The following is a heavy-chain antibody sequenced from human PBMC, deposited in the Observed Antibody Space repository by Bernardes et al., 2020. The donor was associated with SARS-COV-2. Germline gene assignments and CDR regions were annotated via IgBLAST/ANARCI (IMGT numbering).Heavy chain of an antibody. V-gene: IGHV1-69*13. CDR1: GYILTSYA. D-gene: IGHD1-26*01. CDR3: ARSGTYPDACDF. J-gene: IGHJ3*01. CDR2: INTLFGTT. Sequence: SSVQVTFQTTGYILTSYAVIWVRQAPGQGRECMGGINTLFGTTNYAQNFQGRVTIAADESTSTVYMELSSLRSEDTAMYYCARSGTYPDACDFWGQGTMVTVSS.